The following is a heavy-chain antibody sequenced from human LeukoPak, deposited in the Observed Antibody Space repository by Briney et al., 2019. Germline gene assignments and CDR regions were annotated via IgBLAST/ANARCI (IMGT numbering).Heavy chain of an antibody. CDR2: IYPSDSDT. CDR3: ARQAGAIRSGSYFDY. V-gene: IGHV5-51*01. D-gene: IGHD1-26*01. J-gene: IGHJ4*02. CDR1: GYSFANYW. Sequence: GESLRISCKGSGYSFANYWIGWVRQVPGKGLEWMGIIYPSDSDTRYSPSFQGQVTMSADRSISTAYLEWGSLKASDTAIYFCARQAGAIRSGSYFDYWGQGTLVTVSS.